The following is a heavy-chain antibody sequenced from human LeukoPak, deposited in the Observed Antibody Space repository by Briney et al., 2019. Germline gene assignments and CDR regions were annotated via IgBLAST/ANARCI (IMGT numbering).Heavy chain of an antibody. J-gene: IGHJ4*02. CDR1: GFTFSSYS. V-gene: IGHV3-21*01. D-gene: IGHD3-10*01. CDR2: ISSSSSNI. CDR3: ARRSGSYYAFDY. Sequence: GGSLRLSCATSGFTFSSYSVNWVRQAPGKGLEWVSFISSSSSNIYYADSVKGRFTIPRDNAKNSLYLQMNSLRAEDTAVYYCARRSGSYYAFDYWGQGTLVTVSS.